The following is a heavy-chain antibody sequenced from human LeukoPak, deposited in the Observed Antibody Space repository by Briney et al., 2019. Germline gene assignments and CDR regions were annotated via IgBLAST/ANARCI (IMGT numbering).Heavy chain of an antibody. CDR1: GGSISSSSYY. D-gene: IGHD4-17*01. CDR2: IYYSGST. Sequence: SETLSLTCTVSGGSISSSSYYWGWIRQPPGKGLEWIGSIYYSGSTYYNPSLKSRVTISVDTSKNQFSLKLSSVTAADTAVYYCARGTTVTTSPFDYWGQGTLVTVSS. J-gene: IGHJ4*02. CDR3: ARGTTVTTSPFDY. V-gene: IGHV4-39*01.